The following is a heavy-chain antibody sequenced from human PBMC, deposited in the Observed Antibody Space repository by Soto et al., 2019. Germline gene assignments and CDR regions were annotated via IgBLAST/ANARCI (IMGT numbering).Heavy chain of an antibody. D-gene: IGHD2-15*01. CDR2: INPSGGST. CDR1: GYTFSSNY. CDR3: ARNGGCSGGSCYSTSYYYYYGMDV. J-gene: IGHJ6*02. V-gene: IGHV1-46*01. Sequence: ASVKVSCKASGYTFSSNYMHWVRQAPGQGLEWMGIINPSGGSTSYAQKFQGRDTMTRDTSTSTVYMEVSSLRSEDTAVYYCARNGGCSGGSCYSTSYYYYYGMDVWGQGTTVTVSS.